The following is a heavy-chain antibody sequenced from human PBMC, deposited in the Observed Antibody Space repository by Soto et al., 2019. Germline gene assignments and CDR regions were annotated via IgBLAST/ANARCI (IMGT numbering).Heavy chain of an antibody. J-gene: IGHJ4*02. Sequence: SETLSLTCAVYGGSFSGYYWSWIRQPPGKGLEWIGEINQSGSTNYNPSLKSRVTISVDTSKNQFSLKLSSVTAADTAGYYCARGKLSDYVWGSYRYHFDYWGQGTVVTVSS. CDR3: ARGKLSDYVWGSYRYHFDY. CDR1: GGSFSGYY. CDR2: INQSGST. V-gene: IGHV4-34*01. D-gene: IGHD3-16*02.